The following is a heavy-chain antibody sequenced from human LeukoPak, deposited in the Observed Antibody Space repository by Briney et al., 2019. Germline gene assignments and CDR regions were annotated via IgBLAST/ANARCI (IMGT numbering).Heavy chain of an antibody. CDR3: ASSRGLGLHYYYYMDV. CDR1: GFSFSNHT. J-gene: IGHJ6*03. V-gene: IGHV3-64*01. Sequence: GGSLRLSCALSGFSFSNHTMLLVRQAPGKGLEYVSAITSNGGSTYYANSVKGRFTISRDNSKNTLYLQMGSLRVEDMAVYYCASSRGLGLHYYYYMDVWGKGTTVTVSS. CDR2: ITSNGGST. D-gene: IGHD3-10*01.